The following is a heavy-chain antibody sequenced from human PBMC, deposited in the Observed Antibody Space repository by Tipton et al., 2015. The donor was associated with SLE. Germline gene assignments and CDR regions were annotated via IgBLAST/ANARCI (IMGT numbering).Heavy chain of an antibody. Sequence: SLRLSCAASGFTFSSYAKSWVRQAPGKGLEWVSAISGSGGSTYYADSVKGRFTISRDNSKNTLYLQMNSLRAEDTAVYYCAKAEWELLGVDYWGQGTLVTVSS. CDR1: GFTFSSYA. V-gene: IGHV3-23*01. CDR2: ISGSGGST. CDR3: AKAEWELLGVDY. D-gene: IGHD1-26*01. J-gene: IGHJ4*02.